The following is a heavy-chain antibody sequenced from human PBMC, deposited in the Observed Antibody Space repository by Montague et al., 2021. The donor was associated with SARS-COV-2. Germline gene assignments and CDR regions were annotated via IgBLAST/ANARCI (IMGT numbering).Heavy chain of an antibody. CDR1: GGSISSIFYY. CDR2: IYYSGST. Sequence: SETLSLTCTVSGGSISSIFYYWGWIRQPPGKGLEWIGSIYYSGSTYYNPSLKSRVTISVDTSKNQFSLKLSSVTAADTAVYYCARHGKTRIAMIVVVIGYFDYWGQGTLVTVSS. J-gene: IGHJ4*02. D-gene: IGHD3-22*01. CDR3: ARHGKTRIAMIVVVIGYFDY. V-gene: IGHV4-39*01.